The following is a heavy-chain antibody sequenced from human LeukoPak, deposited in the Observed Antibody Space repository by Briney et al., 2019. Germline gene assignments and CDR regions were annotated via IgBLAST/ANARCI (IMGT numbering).Heavy chain of an antibody. D-gene: IGHD1-1*01. V-gene: IGHV4-59*01. J-gene: IGHJ4*02. CDR3: VKVGTGTVDF. CDR2: IHYSGDT. Sequence: PSETLCLTCTVSGGSISGYYWGWIRQSPGKGLEWIWYIHYSGDTNYVAALKRRVSISLDTSKNQFSLKLTPLTAAETAVYYCVKVGTGTVDFWGQGTLVSISS. CDR1: GGSISGYY.